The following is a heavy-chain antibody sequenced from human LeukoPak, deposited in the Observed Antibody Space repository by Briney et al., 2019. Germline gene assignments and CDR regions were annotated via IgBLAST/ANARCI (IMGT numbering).Heavy chain of an antibody. CDR3: ARDRHSSSWNLTPGQYYFDY. D-gene: IGHD6-13*01. CDR1: GGSISSGSYY. J-gene: IGHJ4*02. V-gene: IGHV4-61*02. CDR2: IYTSGST. Sequence: PSETLSLTCTVSGGSISSGSYYWSWIRQPAGKGLEWIGRIYTSGSTNYNPSLKSRVTISVDTSKNQFSLKLSSVTAADTAVYYCARDRHSSSWNLTPGQYYFDYWGQGTLVTVSS.